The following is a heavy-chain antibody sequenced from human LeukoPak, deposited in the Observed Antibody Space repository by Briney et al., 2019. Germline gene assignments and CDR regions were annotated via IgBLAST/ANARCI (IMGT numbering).Heavy chain of an antibody. Sequence: ASVKVSCKASGYSFTSHYMHWVRQAPGQGLEWMGVINPRGTATIYAEKFKGRIILTRDMSTTTDYMELRSLRSDDTAVYYCARDLKMGYSSGRYSWGTGSSNDYWGQGTLVTVSS. D-gene: IGHD6-19*01. CDR1: GYSFTSHY. CDR3: ARDLKMGYSSGRYSWGTGSSNDY. CDR2: INPRGTAT. J-gene: IGHJ4*02. V-gene: IGHV1-46*01.